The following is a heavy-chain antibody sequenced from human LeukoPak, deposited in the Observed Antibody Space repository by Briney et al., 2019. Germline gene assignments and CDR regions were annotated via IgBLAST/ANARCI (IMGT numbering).Heavy chain of an antibody. CDR3: ARGSGYCSGGSCYVNWFDP. Sequence: ASVKVSCKASGYTFTSYDTNWVRQATGQGLEWMGWMNPNSGNTGYAQKFQGRVTMTRNTSISTAYMELSSLRSEDTAVYYCARGSGYCSGGSCYVNWFDPWGQGTLVTVSS. V-gene: IGHV1-8*01. J-gene: IGHJ5*02. D-gene: IGHD2-15*01. CDR2: MNPNSGNT. CDR1: GYTFTSYD.